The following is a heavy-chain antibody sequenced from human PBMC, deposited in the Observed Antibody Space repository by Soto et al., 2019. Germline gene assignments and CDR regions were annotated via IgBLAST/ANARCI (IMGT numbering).Heavy chain of an antibody. CDR1: GDSISSRGFY. CDR3: ARQSTMTGNYYFDY. D-gene: IGHD3-9*01. V-gene: IGHV4-31*03. CDR2: ISYSGAT. J-gene: IGHJ4*02. Sequence: PSETLSLTCPVSGDSISSRGFYWNWIRHLPGKGLEWIGYISYSGATYYNPSLKSRLTISMDTSNNHFSLNLTSVTAADTAVYYCARQSTMTGNYYFDYWGPGTLVT.